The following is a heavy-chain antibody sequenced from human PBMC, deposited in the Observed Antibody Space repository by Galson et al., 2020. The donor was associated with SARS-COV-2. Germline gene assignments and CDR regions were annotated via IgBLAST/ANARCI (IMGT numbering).Heavy chain of an antibody. CDR3: ARAGYYFDY. J-gene: IGHJ4*02. CDR1: GFKFSSYR. Sequence: GGSLRLSCAASGFKFSSYRMNWVRQAPGKGLEWVSYISGGSSSINYADSVKGRFTISRDNAKNSLYLQMNSLRDEDAAVYYCARAGYYFDYWGQGTLVTVSS. V-gene: IGHV3-48*02. D-gene: IGHD6-13*01. CDR2: ISGGSSSI.